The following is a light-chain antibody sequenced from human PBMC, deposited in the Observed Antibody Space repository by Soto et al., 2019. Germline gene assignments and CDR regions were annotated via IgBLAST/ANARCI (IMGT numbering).Light chain of an antibody. V-gene: IGKV3-15*01. CDR3: QQYDNYPLT. Sequence: EIVMTQSPATLSVSPGARATLSCRASQSVGSDLVWYRQKPGQAPRLLIYGASNRATGVPDRFSGSGSGTVFTLTISSLQSDDFATYYCQQYDNYPLTFGGGTKVDIK. CDR2: GAS. J-gene: IGKJ4*01. CDR1: QSVGSD.